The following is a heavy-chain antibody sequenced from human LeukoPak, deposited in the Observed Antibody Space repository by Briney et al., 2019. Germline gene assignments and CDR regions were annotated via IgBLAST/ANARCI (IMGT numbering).Heavy chain of an antibody. J-gene: IGHJ3*02. Sequence: PSXXLXLTCTVSGGSVSSGSYYWSWIRQPAGKGLEWIGRIYTSGITNYNPSLKSRVTIRVNNSKNKFSLKLSSVSAADTAVYYCARVTDFWSGWNAFDIWGQGTMVTASS. CDR2: IYTSGIT. CDR3: ARVTDFWSGWNAFDI. CDR1: GGSVSSGSYY. D-gene: IGHD3-3*01. V-gene: IGHV4-61*02.